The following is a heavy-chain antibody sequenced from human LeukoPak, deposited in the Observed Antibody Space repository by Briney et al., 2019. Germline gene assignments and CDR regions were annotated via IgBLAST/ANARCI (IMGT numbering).Heavy chain of an antibody. J-gene: IGHJ4*02. CDR3: ARGVRFLELYY. V-gene: IGHV4-30-2*01. CDR1: GGSISSGGYY. D-gene: IGHD3-3*01. Sequence: SETLSLTCTVSGGSISSGGYYWSWIRQPPGKGLEWIGYIYHSGSTYYNPSLKSRVTISVDRSKNQFSLKLSSATAADTAVYYCARGVRFLELYYWGQGTLVTVSS. CDR2: IYHSGST.